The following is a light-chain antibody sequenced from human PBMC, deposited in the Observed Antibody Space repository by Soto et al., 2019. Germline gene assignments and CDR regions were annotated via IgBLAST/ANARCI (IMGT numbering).Light chain of an antibody. J-gene: IGKJ1*01. V-gene: IGKV3-20*01. CDR1: QSVTNSQ. CDR2: GAS. CDR3: QQWARSPRT. Sequence: EIVLTQSPGTLSLSPGERATLFCRASQSVTNSQLAWYQQKPGQAPRLLIFGASSRATGIPDRFSGSGSGKDFTLTIARLEPEDFAVYYCQQWARSPRTFGRGTTVEIK.